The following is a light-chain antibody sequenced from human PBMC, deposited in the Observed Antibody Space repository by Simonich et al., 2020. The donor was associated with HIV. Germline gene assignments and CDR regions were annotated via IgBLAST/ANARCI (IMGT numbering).Light chain of an antibody. CDR3: QSFVSTTWV. CDR2: EDN. J-gene: IGLJ3*02. CDR1: SGSIASNY. V-gene: IGLV6-57*03. Sequence: NFMRTQPHSVSEPPGKTVTISCPRSSGSIASNYVQGYQQHPGGAPTTMIYEDNQRPSGFPDRFSGSIDSSSNSASLTISGLKTEDEADYFCQSFVSTTWVFGGGTKLTVL.